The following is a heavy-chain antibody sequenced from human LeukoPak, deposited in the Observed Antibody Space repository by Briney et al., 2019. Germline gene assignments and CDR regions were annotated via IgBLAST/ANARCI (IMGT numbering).Heavy chain of an antibody. CDR2: IHHSGSA. CDR1: GDSITNYY. D-gene: IGHD3-10*02. V-gene: IGHV4-59*01. J-gene: IGHJ4*02. CDR3: ARAQRVAVRGLYFDF. Sequence: PSETLSLTCTVSGDSITNYYWSWIRHSPGKGLESIGFIHHSGSANYNPSLKSRVTMSVDTSKNQFSLKMSSVTAAETAVYHCARAQRVAVRGLYFDFWGQGALVTVSS.